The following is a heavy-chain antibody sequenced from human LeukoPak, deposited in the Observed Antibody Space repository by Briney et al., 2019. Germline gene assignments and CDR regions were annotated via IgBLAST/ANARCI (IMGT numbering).Heavy chain of an antibody. CDR3: TRDGTKAVAGY. V-gene: IGHV1-2*02. D-gene: IGHD6-19*01. CDR2: INPNSGGT. CDR1: GYTFTGYY. J-gene: IGHJ4*02. Sequence: ASVKVSFKTSGYTFTGYYMHWVRQAPGQGLEWMGWINPNSGGTNYAQKFQGRVTMTRDTSISTAYMELSRLSPDDAAVYYCTRDGTKAVAGYWGQGTLVTVSS.